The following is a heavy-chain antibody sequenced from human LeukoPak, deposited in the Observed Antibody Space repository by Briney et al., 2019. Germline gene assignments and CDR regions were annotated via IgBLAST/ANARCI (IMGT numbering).Heavy chain of an antibody. CDR3: AREISRFGI. Sequence: GGSLRLSCVDSAFNFSGNYMTWVRQAPGKGLEWVSAIGGTTYYADSVKGRSTISRDNPKSTLYLQMHSLRAEDTAVYYCAREISRFGIWGQGTLVTVSS. V-gene: IGHV3-66*01. CDR2: IGGTT. J-gene: IGHJ4*02. CDR1: AFNFSGNY. D-gene: IGHD3-16*01.